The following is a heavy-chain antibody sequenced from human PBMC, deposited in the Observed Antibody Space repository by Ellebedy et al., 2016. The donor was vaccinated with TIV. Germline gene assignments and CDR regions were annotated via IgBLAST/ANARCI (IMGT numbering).Heavy chain of an antibody. CDR1: GYTFTSYQ. J-gene: IGHJ4*02. V-gene: IGHV1-46*01. Sequence: ASVQVSCKASGYTFTSYQMHWVRQAPGQGLEWMGIINPSGGSTSYTQKFQGRVTMNRDTSTSTVYMELSSLRSEDTAVYYCARDGTFKDYWGQGTLVTVSS. D-gene: IGHD1-26*01. CDR3: ARDGTFKDY. CDR2: INPSGGST.